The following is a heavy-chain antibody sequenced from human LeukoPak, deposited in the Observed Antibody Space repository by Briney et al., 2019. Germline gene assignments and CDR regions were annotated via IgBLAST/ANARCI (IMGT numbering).Heavy chain of an antibody. Sequence: PGGSLRLSCSASGFTFTTYGMNWVRQAPGKGLEWVSVIYSGGSTYYADSVKGRFTISRDNSKNTLYLQMNSLRAEDTAVYYCARGDDSSGLLRYWGQGTLVTVSS. CDR3: ARGDDSSGLLRY. CDR2: IYSGGST. D-gene: IGHD3-22*01. CDR1: GFTFTTYG. V-gene: IGHV3-66*01. J-gene: IGHJ4*02.